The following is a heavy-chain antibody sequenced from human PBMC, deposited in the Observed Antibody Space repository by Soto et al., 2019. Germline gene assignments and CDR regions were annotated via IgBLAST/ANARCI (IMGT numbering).Heavy chain of an antibody. CDR3: VSSSWFSLDY. Sequence: QVQLQESGPGLVKPSGTLSLTCAVSGGSITSDDNWWSWVRRPPGKGLEWIGEIYHSGSTNYNPSLNSRVTISVDKSKNQFSLKLTSVTAADTAVYYCVSSSWFSLDYWGQGTLVNVSS. J-gene: IGHJ4*02. V-gene: IGHV4-4*02. CDR1: GGSITSDDNW. D-gene: IGHD6-13*01. CDR2: IYHSGST.